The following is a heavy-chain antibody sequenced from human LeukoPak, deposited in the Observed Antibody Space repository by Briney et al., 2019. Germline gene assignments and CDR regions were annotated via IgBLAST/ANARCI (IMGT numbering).Heavy chain of an antibody. D-gene: IGHD6-13*01. Sequence: PGGSLRLSCAASGFTFRNYGMNWVRQAPGKGLEWVSAISGSGGSTYYADSVKGRFTISRDNSKNTLYLQMNSLRAEDTAVYYCAKPVPGSSVAFDIWGQGTMVTVSS. V-gene: IGHV3-23*01. CDR3: AKPVPGSSVAFDI. CDR1: GFTFRNYG. CDR2: ISGSGGST. J-gene: IGHJ3*02.